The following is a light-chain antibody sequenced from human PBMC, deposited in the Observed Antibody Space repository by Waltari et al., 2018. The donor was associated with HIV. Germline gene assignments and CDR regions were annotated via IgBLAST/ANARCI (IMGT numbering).Light chain of an antibody. V-gene: IGLV1-44*01. CDR1: SSNLGTNT. J-gene: IGLJ2*01. CDR3: AAWDDSLNGQVV. CDR2: NNN. Sequence: QSVLTQTPSASGTPGQRVTISCSGSSSNLGTNTVSWYQQVPGTSPKLLIYNNNQRPSGVPDRFSGSKSGTSASLAITGLQSEDEADYHCAAWDDSLNGQVVFGGGTKLTVL.